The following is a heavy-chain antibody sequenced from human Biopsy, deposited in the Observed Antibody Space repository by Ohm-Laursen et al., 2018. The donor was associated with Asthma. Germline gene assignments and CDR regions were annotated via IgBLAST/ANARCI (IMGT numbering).Heavy chain of an antibody. Sequence: SLRLSCAASGIAFNNSSMTWVRQAPGKGLEWVSSISASGVRTFYADSVKGRFTVSRDSSRNTLYLQLSTLRVEDTAVYFCAKITTDRQKANNWFDPWGQGTLVTVSS. CDR2: ISASGVRT. CDR1: GIAFNNSS. J-gene: IGHJ5*02. CDR3: AKITTDRQKANNWFDP. V-gene: IGHV3-23*01. D-gene: IGHD3-22*01.